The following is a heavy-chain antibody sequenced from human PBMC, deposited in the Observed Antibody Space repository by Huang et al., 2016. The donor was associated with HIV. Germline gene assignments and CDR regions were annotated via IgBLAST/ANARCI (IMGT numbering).Heavy chain of an antibody. V-gene: IGHV1-69*13. J-gene: IGHJ4*02. Sequence: QVQLVQSGAEMKKSGSSVKVSCKASGGTVSSFSFTWVRQAPGHGLEGMGGRIPLQDTTDLVQKFRGRVTLTADESTNTAFRELSGLTSQDTAVYYCARGVGNSNRGFDIWGQGTLVTVS. CDR2: RIPLQDTT. D-gene: IGHD5-18*01. CDR1: GGTVSSFS. CDR3: ARGVGNSNRGFDI.